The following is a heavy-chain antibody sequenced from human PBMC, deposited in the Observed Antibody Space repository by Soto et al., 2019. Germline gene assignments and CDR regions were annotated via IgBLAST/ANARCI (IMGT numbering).Heavy chain of an antibody. J-gene: IGHJ4*02. D-gene: IGHD3-22*01. Sequence: GESLKISCAVSGFTFSSYATSWVRQAPGKGLEWVSAISGSGGDTNYADSVKGRFTISRDNSKNTLYLQMNSLRAEDTAVYYCAKDQNYYDNRPTDYWGQGTQVTVSS. CDR2: ISGSGGDT. V-gene: IGHV3-23*01. CDR1: GFTFSSYA. CDR3: AKDQNYYDNRPTDY.